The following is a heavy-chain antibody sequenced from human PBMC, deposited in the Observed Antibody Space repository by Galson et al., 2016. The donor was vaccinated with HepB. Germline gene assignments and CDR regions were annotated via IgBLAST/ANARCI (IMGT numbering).Heavy chain of an antibody. J-gene: IGHJ3*02. Sequence: SVKVSCKASGYTFRNYGITWVRQAPGQGLEWMGWISGYNAKTDYAQKFQDRVTMTTDTSTATVHMELRSLRFDDTAVYYCSRAGGIGAALQGTSQASVIWGQGTLVTVSS. D-gene: IGHD6-13*01. V-gene: IGHV1-18*01. CDR3: SRAGGIGAALQGTSQASVI. CDR2: ISGYNAKT. CDR1: GYTFRNYG.